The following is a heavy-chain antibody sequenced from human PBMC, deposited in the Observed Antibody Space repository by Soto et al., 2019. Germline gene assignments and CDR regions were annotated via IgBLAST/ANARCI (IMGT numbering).Heavy chain of an antibody. CDR3: ASVKSWAVSP. D-gene: IGHD3-10*01. CDR1: GFTFSSYW. Sequence: EVQLVESGGGLVQPGGSLGLSCAASGFTFSSYWMSWVRLAPGKGLAWVAHIKQSGSDRYYVDSVRGRFTISRDNAKNSLYLQMNSLRVEDTAMYYCASVKSWAVSPWGQGTLVTVSS. V-gene: IGHV3-7*01. J-gene: IGHJ5*02. CDR2: IKQSGSDR.